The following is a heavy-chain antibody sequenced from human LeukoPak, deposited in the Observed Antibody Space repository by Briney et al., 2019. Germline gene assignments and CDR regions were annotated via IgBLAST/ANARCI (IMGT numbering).Heavy chain of an antibody. J-gene: IGHJ4*02. CDR3: ARDPAGTGGFYFDY. CDR1: GGSISSGSYY. D-gene: IGHD6-13*01. CDR2: IYTSGST. Sequence: SQTLSLTCTVSGGSISSGSYYWSWIRQPAGKGLEWIGRIYTSGSTNYNPSLKSRVTISVDTSKNQFSLKLSSVTAADTAVYYCARDPAGTGGFYFDYWGQGTLVTVSS. V-gene: IGHV4-61*02.